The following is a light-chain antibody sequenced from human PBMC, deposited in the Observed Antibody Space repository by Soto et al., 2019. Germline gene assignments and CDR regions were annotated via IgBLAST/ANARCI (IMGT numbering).Light chain of an antibody. Sequence: EIVLTQSPATLSLSPGERATLSCRASQSVSSYLAWYQQKPGQAPRLLIYDASNRATGIPARFSGSGSGTDFTLTITSLEPEDFAFYYCQQYNNWPPWTFGRGTKVDI. J-gene: IGKJ1*01. V-gene: IGKV3-11*01. CDR1: QSVSSY. CDR2: DAS. CDR3: QQYNNWPPWT.